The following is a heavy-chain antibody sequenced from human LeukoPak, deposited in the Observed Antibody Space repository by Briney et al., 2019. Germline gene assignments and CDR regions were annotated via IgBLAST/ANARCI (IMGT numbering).Heavy chain of an antibody. Sequence: GASVKVSCKASGYTFTSYGISWVRQAPGQGLEWMGWISAYNGNTNYAQKLQGRVTMTTDTSTSTAYMELRSLRSDDTAVYYCARERLYYDILTGYYHLNLFDYWGQGTLVTVSS. CDR3: ARERLYYDILTGYYHLNLFDY. J-gene: IGHJ4*02. CDR1: GYTFTSYG. D-gene: IGHD3-9*01. CDR2: ISAYNGNT. V-gene: IGHV1-18*04.